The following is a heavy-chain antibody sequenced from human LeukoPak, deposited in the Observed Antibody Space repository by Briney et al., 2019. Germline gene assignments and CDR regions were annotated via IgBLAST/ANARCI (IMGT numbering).Heavy chain of an antibody. D-gene: IGHD3-9*01. CDR2: IYSGGST. Sequence: PGGSLRLSRAASGFTVSSSYMSWVRQAPGKGLEWVSVIYSGGSTYYADSVKGRFTISRDNSKNTLYLQMNSLRAEDTAVYYCARIRASDILTGYSYYYYMDVWGKGTTVTVSS. CDR1: GFTVSSSY. CDR3: ARIRASDILTGYSYYYYMDV. V-gene: IGHV3-53*01. J-gene: IGHJ6*03.